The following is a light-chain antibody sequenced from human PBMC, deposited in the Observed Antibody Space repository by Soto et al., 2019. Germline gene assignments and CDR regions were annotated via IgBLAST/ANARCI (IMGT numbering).Light chain of an antibody. J-gene: IGKJ5*01. V-gene: IGKV3-20*01. CDR2: AAS. Sequence: ETVLTQSPGTLSLSPGERATLSCRASQTITSSYLAWYQQRPGQAPRPLIYAASRRATGIPDRFSGSVSGTDFTLTITRLEPEDFAVFYCQQYGSSEIIFGQGTRLEIK. CDR3: QQYGSSEII. CDR1: QTITSSY.